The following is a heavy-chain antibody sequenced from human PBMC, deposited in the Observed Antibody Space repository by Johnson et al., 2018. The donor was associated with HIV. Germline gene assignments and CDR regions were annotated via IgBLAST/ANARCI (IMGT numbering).Heavy chain of an antibody. Sequence: QVQVVESGGGVVHPGRSLRLSCAASGFTLSSSAFHWVRQAPGKGLEWVAVISYDGSNQYYADSVKGRFTISRDISKNTLYLQMSSLRTEDTAVYFCARDSDVLPGYTGPEDAFDIWGQGTMVTVSS. CDR3: ARDSDVLPGYTGPEDAFDI. J-gene: IGHJ3*02. D-gene: IGHD3-9*01. CDR2: ISYDGSNQ. V-gene: IGHV3-30*04. CDR1: GFTLSSSA.